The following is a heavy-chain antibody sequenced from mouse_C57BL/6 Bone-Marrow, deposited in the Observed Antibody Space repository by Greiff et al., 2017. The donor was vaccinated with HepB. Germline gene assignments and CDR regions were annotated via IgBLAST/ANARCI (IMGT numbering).Heavy chain of an antibody. CDR1: GFTFSDYY. V-gene: IGHV5-12*01. CDR2: ISNGGGST. Sequence: EVQLVESGGGLVQPGGSLKLSCAASGFTFSDYYMYWVRQTPEKRLEWVAYISNGGGSTYYPDTVKGRFTISRDNAKNTLYLQMSRLKSEDTAMYYCARHERAWFAYWGQGTLVTVSA. J-gene: IGHJ3*01. CDR3: ARHERAWFAY.